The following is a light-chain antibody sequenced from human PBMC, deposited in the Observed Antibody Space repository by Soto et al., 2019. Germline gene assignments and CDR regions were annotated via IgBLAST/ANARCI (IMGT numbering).Light chain of an antibody. CDR2: KNN. Sequence: QSVLTQPPSASGTPGQRVTISCSGGSYNVGKNLVYWYQQRPGTAPKLIIFKNNQRPSGVPDRFSGSNSGSSASLAISGLRSVDEADYFCAAWDDSLSAWVFGGGTKLTVL. V-gene: IGLV1-47*01. CDR1: SYNVGKNL. J-gene: IGLJ3*02. CDR3: AAWDDSLSAWV.